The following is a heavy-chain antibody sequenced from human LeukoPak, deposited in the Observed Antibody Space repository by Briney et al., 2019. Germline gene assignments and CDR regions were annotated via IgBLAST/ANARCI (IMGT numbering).Heavy chain of an antibody. D-gene: IGHD4-17*01. CDR3: ARKANNYGDSFDY. V-gene: IGHV5-51*01. Sequence: GESLQISCKGSGYSFTSYWIGWVRQMPGKGLEWMGIIYPGDSDTRYSPSFQGQVTISADKSISTAYLQWSSLKASDTAMYYCARKANNYGDSFDYWGQGTLVTVAS. CDR1: GYSFTSYW. J-gene: IGHJ4*02. CDR2: IYPGDSDT.